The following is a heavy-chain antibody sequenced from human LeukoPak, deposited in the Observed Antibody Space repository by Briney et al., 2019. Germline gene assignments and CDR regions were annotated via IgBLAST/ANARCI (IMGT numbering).Heavy chain of an antibody. D-gene: IGHD1-26*01. CDR2: ISGSGGQN. Sequence: PGGSLRLSCASSGIICSTYFMSWVRAPAGKGLELVSGISGSGGQNYYADSVKGRFTISRDNANNLLFLQMDSLRAEDTALYYCAKDMRPDGLWDADYWGQGTLVTVSS. J-gene: IGHJ4*02. V-gene: IGHV3-23*01. CDR1: GIICSTYF. CDR3: AKDMRPDGLWDADY.